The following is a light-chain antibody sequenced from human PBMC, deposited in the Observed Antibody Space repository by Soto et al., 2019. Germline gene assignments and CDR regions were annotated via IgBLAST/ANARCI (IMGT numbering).Light chain of an antibody. CDR3: QQSYSSPRT. Sequence: DIHLTQSPSTLSASVGDRVTITCRASQTVSHWLAWYQQKPGKAPKLLLSVAPGFQGDVPSYFSGSGSGTDFTLTITSLQPEDFATYYCQQSYSSPRTFGQGTKVDI. CDR1: QTVSHW. V-gene: IGKV1-39*01. J-gene: IGKJ1*01. CDR2: VAP.